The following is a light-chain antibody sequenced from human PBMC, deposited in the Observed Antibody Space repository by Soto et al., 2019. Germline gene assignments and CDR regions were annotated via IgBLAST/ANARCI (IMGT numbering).Light chain of an antibody. J-gene: IGKJ1*01. CDR3: QQYNDWPLT. CDR2: GAF. V-gene: IGKV3-15*01. CDR1: QSVSSN. Sequence: EIVLTQSPATLSLSPGERATLSCRASQSVSSNLAWYQQKPGQAPSLLIYGAFTRATGIPARFSGTGSGTEFTLTISSLQSEDLALYYCQQYNDWPLTFGQGTKV.